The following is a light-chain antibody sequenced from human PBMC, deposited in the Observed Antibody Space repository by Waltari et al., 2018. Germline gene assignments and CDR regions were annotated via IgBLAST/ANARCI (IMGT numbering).Light chain of an antibody. CDR3: QTGGHGTWV. J-gene: IGLJ3*02. CDR1: SRTRSTV. CDR2: VNSDGSH. Sequence: QLVLTQSPSASASLGASVKLTCTLSSRTRSTVLASLQQQPEKCPRFLMKVNSDGSHRKGDEIPDRFSGSSSGAERYLSISSLQSEDEADYFCQTGGHGTWVFGGGTKLTVL. V-gene: IGLV4-69*01.